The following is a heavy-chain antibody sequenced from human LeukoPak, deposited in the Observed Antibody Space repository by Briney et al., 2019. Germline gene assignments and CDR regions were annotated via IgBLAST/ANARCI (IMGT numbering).Heavy chain of an antibody. D-gene: IGHD6-6*01. CDR2: ISSWSNYI. Sequence: PGGSLSLFCAASGFPFRSYRMKGAREAPGEGLEWVSFISSWSNYIHYAESVKGRFTISRDNANNSLYLQMNSLRAEDTAVYYCARELYSSSSRWFDPWGQGTLVTVSS. V-gene: IGHV3-21*01. CDR3: ARELYSSSSRWFDP. CDR1: GFPFRSYR. J-gene: IGHJ5*02.